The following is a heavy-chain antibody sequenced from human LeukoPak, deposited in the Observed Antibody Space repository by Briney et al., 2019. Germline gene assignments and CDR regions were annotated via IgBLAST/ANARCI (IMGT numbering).Heavy chain of an antibody. CDR2: INPNSGGT. CDR1: GYTFTSYG. CDR3: ARTKPAVAATPDY. J-gene: IGHJ4*02. D-gene: IGHD2-15*01. Sequence: GASVKVSCKASGYTFTSYGISWVRQAPGQGLEWMGWINPNSGGTNYAQKFQGRVTMTRDTSISTAYMELSRLRSDDTAVYYCARTKPAVAATPDYWGQGTLVTVSS. V-gene: IGHV1-2*02.